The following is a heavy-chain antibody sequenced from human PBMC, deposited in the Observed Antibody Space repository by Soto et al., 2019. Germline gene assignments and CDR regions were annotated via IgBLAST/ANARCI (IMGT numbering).Heavy chain of an antibody. CDR2: ISGSGGST. CDR1: GFTFSSYS. D-gene: IGHD1-7*01. CDR3: AKQWNSDY. V-gene: IGHV3-23*01. Sequence: PGGSQRLSCAGSGFTFSSYSMSWVRQAPGEGLEWVSAISGSGGSTYYADSVKGRFTISRDNSKNTLYLQMNSLRAEDTAIYYCAKQWNSDYWGQGTLVTVSS. J-gene: IGHJ4*02.